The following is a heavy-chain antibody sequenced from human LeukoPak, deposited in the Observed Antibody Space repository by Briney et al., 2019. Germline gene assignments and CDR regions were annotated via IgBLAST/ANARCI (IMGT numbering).Heavy chain of an antibody. CDR1: GGSFSGYY. D-gene: IGHD3-3*01. V-gene: IGHV4-34*01. J-gene: IGHJ5*02. CDR2: INHSGST. CDR3: ARGGGTIFGVVIYNWFDP. Sequence: EPSETLSLTCAVYGGSFSGYYWSWIRQPPGKGLEWIGEINHSGSTNYNPSLKSRVTISVDTSKNQFSLKLSSVTAADTAVYYCARGGGTIFGVVIYNWFDPWGQGTLVTVSS.